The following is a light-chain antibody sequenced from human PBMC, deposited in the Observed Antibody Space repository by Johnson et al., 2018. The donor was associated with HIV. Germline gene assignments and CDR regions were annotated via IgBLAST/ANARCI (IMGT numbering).Light chain of an antibody. Sequence: QSVLTQPPSVSAAPGQNVNISCSGGSSNIGSNYVSWYQQFPGTAPKLLIYESNKRPSGMPDRLSGSRSGTSATLDINGLKHGDEAKYYGGTWDTRLMFLYVFGCGTKVTVL. CDR3: GTWDTRLMFLYV. J-gene: IGLJ1*01. CDR1: SSNIGSNY. V-gene: IGLV1-51*02. CDR2: ESN.